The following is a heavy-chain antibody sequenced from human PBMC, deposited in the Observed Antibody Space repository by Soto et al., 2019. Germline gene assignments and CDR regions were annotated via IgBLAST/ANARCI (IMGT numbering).Heavy chain of an antibody. CDR1: GFTFSNAW. V-gene: IGHV3-15*01. CDR2: IKSKTDGGTT. J-gene: IGHJ4*02. CDR3: TTDSYSTIIIVRFDY. Sequence: GGSLRLSCAASGFTFSNAWMSWVRQAPGKGLEWVGRIKSKTDGGTTDYAEPVKGRFAISRDDSNNMVYLQMNSLKIEDTAVYYCTTDSYSTIIIVRFDYWGQGTLVTVSS. D-gene: IGHD3-22*01.